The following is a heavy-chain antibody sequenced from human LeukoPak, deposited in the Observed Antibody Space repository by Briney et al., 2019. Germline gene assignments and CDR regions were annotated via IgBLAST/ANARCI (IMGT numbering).Heavy chain of an antibody. CDR1: GFAFSTSA. CDR2: MSASGGST. J-gene: IGHJ6*03. Sequence: SGGSLRLSCAASGFAFSTSAMNWVRQAPGKGLEWVSGMSASGGSTYYADSVKGRFTISRDNSKNTLYLQMNSLRAEDTAVYYCATTLLRASTYMDVWGKGTTVTVSS. D-gene: IGHD1-1*01. V-gene: IGHV3-23*01. CDR3: ATTLLRASTYMDV.